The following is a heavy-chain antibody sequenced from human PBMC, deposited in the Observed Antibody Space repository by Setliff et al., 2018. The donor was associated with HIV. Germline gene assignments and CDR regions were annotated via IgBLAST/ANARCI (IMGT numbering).Heavy chain of an antibody. CDR2: IYTNGYT. CDR3: ASRVYYYDSNNFLREEGFDP. CDR1: GGSIRSGSYY. J-gene: IGHJ5*02. D-gene: IGHD3-22*01. Sequence: SETLSLTCTVSGGSIRSGSYYWTWIRQPAGKGPEWIGHIYTNGYTNYNPSLKSRVTISIDTSKNQFSLNLTSVTAADTAVYYCASRVYYYDSNNFLREEGFDPWGQGTLVTAPQ. V-gene: IGHV4-61*09.